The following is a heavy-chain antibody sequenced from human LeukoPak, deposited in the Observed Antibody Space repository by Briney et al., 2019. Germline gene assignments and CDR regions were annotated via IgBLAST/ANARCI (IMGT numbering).Heavy chain of an antibody. J-gene: IGHJ3*02. CDR1: GYTFSSYY. D-gene: IGHD1-26*01. CDR3: ARTIEGGDAFDI. CDR2: INPSGGST. V-gene: IGHV1-46*01. Sequence: ASVKVSCKASGYTFSSYYMHWVRQAPGQGLEWMGIINPSGGSTSYAQKFQGRVTMTRDTSTSTVYMELSSLRSEDTAVYYCARTIEGGDAFDIWGQGTMVTVSS.